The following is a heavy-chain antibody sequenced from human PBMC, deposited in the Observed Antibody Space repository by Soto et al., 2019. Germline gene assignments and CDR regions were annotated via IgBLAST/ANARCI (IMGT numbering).Heavy chain of an antibody. CDR2: TYYRSQWYS. Sequence: QLRQSGPGLVKPSQTLSLTCAISGDTVSSNSATWNWIRQSPSRGLEWLGRTYYRSQWYSDYALSVKSRITINPDTTKNQFSLHLNSVTPEDTAVYYCARHEQREADPFDYWGQGTLVTVSS. V-gene: IGHV6-1*01. CDR1: GDTVSSNSAT. J-gene: IGHJ4*02. D-gene: IGHD6-19*01. CDR3: ARHEQREADPFDY.